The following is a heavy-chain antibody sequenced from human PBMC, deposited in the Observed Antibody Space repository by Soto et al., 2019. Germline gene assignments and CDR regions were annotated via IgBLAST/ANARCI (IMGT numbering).Heavy chain of an antibody. V-gene: IGHV1-2*02. CDR2: INPNSGGT. CDR1: GYTFTGYY. D-gene: IGHD3-3*01. Sequence: ASVKVSCKASGYTFTGYYMHWVRQAPGQGLEWMGWINPNSGGTNYAQKFQGRVTMTRDTSISTAYMELSRLRSDDTAVYYCARVRYDFWSGYSPFDYWGHGTLVTVSS. CDR3: ARVRYDFWSGYSPFDY. J-gene: IGHJ4*01.